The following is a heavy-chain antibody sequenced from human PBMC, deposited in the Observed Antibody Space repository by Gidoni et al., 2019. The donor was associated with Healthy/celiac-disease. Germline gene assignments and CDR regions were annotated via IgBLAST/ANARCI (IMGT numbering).Heavy chain of an antibody. CDR3: ASGLRVWFGESLFDY. Sequence: EVQLVESGGGLVQPGRSLRLSCAASGFTFDDYAMHWVRQAPGKGLEWVSGISWNSGSIGYADSVKGRFTISRDNAKNSLYLQMNSLRAEDTALYYCASGLRVWFGESLFDYWGQGTLVTVSS. D-gene: IGHD3-10*01. V-gene: IGHV3-9*01. CDR1: GFTFDDYA. J-gene: IGHJ4*02. CDR2: ISWNSGSI.